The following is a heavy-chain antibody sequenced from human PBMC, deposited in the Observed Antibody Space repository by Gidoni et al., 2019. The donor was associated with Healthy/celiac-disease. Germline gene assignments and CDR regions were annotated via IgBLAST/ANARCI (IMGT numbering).Heavy chain of an antibody. CDR2: IGGSGGST. J-gene: IGHJ6*02. Sequence: EVQLLESGGGWVQPGGSLRLSCAASGFTFSSYAMSWVRQAPGKGLELFSAIGGSGGSTYYADSVKGRFTISRDNSKNTLYLQMNSLRAEDTAVYYCAKDSNGDGLDVWGQGTTVTVSS. V-gene: IGHV3-23*01. D-gene: IGHD6-25*01. CDR1: GFTFSSYA. CDR3: AKDSNGDGLDV.